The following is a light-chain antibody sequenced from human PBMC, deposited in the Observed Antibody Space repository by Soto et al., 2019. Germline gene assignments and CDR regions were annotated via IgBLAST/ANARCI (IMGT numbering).Light chain of an antibody. J-gene: IGKJ4*01. V-gene: IGKV3-20*01. CDR2: GAS. Sequence: EIVLTQSPGTLSSSLGERATLSCRASQSVRRDYLAWYQQTPGQAPRLIIYGASSRATGIPDRFSSSGSGTDFTLTISRLEHEDFALYYCQQYSTSVTFGGGTKVEIK. CDR1: QSVRRDY. CDR3: QQYSTSVT.